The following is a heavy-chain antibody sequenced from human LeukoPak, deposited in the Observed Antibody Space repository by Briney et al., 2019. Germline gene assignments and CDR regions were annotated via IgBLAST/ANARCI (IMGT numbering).Heavy chain of an antibody. J-gene: IGHJ5*02. CDR1: GFTFSSYG. V-gene: IGHV3-30*03. CDR2: ISYDGSNK. D-gene: IGHD2-15*01. CDR3: ARGIGVDCSGGSCYSGPNWFDP. Sequence: GGSLRLSCAASGFTFSSYGMHWVRQAPGKGLEWVAVISYDGSNKYYADSVKGRFTISRDNSKNTLYLQMNSLRAEDTAVYYCARGIGVDCSGGSCYSGPNWFDPWGQGTLVTVSS.